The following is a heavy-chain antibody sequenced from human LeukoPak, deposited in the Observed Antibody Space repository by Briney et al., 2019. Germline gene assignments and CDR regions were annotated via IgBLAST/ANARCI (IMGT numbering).Heavy chain of an antibody. V-gene: IGHV3-23*01. CDR3: AKGGGSSIQLWAYFDY. Sequence: AGGSLRLSCAASGFTFSTYAMSWVRQAPGKGLEWVSAISGSGGSTYYADSVKGRFTISRDNSKNTLYLQMNSLRAEDTAVYYCAKGGGSSIQLWAYFDYWGQGTLVTVSS. J-gene: IGHJ4*02. D-gene: IGHD5-18*01. CDR1: GFTFSTYA. CDR2: ISGSGGST.